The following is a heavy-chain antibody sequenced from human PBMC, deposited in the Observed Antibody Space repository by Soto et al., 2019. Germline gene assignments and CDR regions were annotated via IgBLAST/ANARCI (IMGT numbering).Heavy chain of an antibody. Sequence: QVQLQESGPGLVKPSQTLSLTCTVSGGSISSGGYYWSWIRQHPGKGLEWIGYIYYSGSTYYNPSLRSRVTISVDTSKNQFSRKLGSVTAADTAVYYCAGDTGGGRRFDYWGQGTLVTVSS. D-gene: IGHD3-16*01. J-gene: IGHJ4*02. CDR1: GGSISSGGYY. CDR3: AGDTGGGRRFDY. V-gene: IGHV4-31*03. CDR2: IYYSGST.